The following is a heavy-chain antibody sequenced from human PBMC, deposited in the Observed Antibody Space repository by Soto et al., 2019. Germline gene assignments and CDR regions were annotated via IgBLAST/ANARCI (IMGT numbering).Heavy chain of an antibody. Sequence: APVEVFWKASGYTFTRYYMHWVRQAPGQGLEWMGIINPSGGSTSYAQKFQGRVTMTRDTSTSTVYMELSSLRSEDTAVYYCARDRERGGGYFDYWGHGTLVTVS. CDR3: ARDRERGGGYFDY. CDR1: GYTFTRYY. D-gene: IGHD1-26*01. V-gene: IGHV1-46*01. J-gene: IGHJ4*01. CDR2: INPSGGST.